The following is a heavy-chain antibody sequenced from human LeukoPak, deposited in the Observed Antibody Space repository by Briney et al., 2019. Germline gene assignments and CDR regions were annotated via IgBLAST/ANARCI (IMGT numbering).Heavy chain of an antibody. CDR1: AFTLSGYW. CDR3: ARDDGGRYSAGWYDAFDI. D-gene: IGHD6-13*01. Sequence: PGGSLRLSCAASAFTLSGYWMTWVRQAPGKGLEWVANINRDGSEKHYVDSVKGRFTISRDNARNSLFLQMDSLRAEDTALNFCARDDGGRYSAGWYDAFDIWGPGTMVTVSS. V-gene: IGHV3-7*01. CDR2: INRDGSEK. J-gene: IGHJ3*02.